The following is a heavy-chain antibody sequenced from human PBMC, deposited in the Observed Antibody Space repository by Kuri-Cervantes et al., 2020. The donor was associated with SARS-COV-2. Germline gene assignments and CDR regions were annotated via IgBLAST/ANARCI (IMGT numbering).Heavy chain of an antibody. V-gene: IGHV1-69*13. CDR3: ARGRLKYNNGLGFHYFDD. D-gene: IGHD3-10*01. CDR1: GGTFNSFG. Sequence: SVKVSCKASGGTFNSFGFTWVRQAPGRGLEWMGQILPVFGTTTYAQRFQGRVAITADESSTTAYMDLNSLRSDDTAVYFCARGRLKYNNGLGFHYFDDWGQETVVTVSS. J-gene: IGHJ4*02. CDR2: ILPVFGTT.